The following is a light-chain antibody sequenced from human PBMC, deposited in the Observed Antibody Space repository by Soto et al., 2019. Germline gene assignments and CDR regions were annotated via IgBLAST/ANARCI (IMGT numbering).Light chain of an antibody. V-gene: IGLV2-14*01. CDR2: DVT. CDR3: SSYTTSTTRV. J-gene: IGLJ3*02. Sequence: QSALTQPASVSGSPGQSITISCTGTSSDIGVYDFVSWYQQHPGRAPKLLIYDVTNRPSEISDRFSGSKSGNTASLTISGLQPEDEADYYCSSYTTSTTRVFGGGTKLTVL. CDR1: SSDIGVYDF.